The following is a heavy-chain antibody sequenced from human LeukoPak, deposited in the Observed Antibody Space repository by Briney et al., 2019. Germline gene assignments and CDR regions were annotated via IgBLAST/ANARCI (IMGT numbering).Heavy chain of an antibody. V-gene: IGHV3-21*01. CDR1: GFTFSGYS. CDR2: INISSSYI. J-gene: IGHJ4*02. Sequence: GGSLRLSCAASGFTFSGYSMNWVRQAPGKGLEWVSSINISSSYIYYADSVQGRFTISRDNAKNSLYLQMNSLRAEDTAVYYCAGVRWSGYYNDYWGQGTLVTVSS. CDR3: AGVRWSGYYNDY. D-gene: IGHD3-3*01.